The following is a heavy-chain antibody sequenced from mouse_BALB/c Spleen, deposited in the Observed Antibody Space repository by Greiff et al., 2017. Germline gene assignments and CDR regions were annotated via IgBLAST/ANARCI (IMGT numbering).Heavy chain of an antibody. V-gene: IGHV1-69*02. CDR2: IDPSDSYT. CDR1: GYTFTSYW. CDR3: ARWGLRRKAWFAY. J-gene: IGHJ3*01. D-gene: IGHD2-4*01. Sequence: QVQLQQPGAELVKPGASVKLSCKASGYTFTSYWMHWVKQRPGQGLEWIGEIDPSDSYTNYNQKFKGKATLTVDKSSSTAYMQLSSLTSEDSAVYYCARWGLRRKAWFAYWGQGTLVTVSA.